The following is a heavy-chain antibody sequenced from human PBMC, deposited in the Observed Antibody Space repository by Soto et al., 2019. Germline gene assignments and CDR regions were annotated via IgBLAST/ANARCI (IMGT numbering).Heavy chain of an antibody. J-gene: IGHJ4*02. D-gene: IGHD3-22*01. CDR3: ASSPHKDSRPDY. Sequence: EVQLVESGGGLGQPGGSLRLSCAASGFTFSSYWMSWVRQAPGRGLEWMANIKYDGSEKYYVDSVKGRLTISRDNAKNSLYLQMNSLRAEDTAVYYCASSPHKDSRPDYWGQGTLVTVSS. CDR2: IKYDGSEK. CDR1: GFTFSSYW. V-gene: IGHV3-7*03.